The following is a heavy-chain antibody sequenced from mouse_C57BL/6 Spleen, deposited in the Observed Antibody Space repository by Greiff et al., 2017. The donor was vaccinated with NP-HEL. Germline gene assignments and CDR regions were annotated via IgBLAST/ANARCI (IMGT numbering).Heavy chain of an antibody. CDR1: GYTFTSYG. CDR3: ARRRGGYDYDEAWFAY. D-gene: IGHD2-4*01. Sequence: QVQLQQSGAELARPGASVKLSCKASGYTFTSYGISWVKQRTGQGLEWIGEIYPRSGNTYYNEKFKGKATLTADKSSSTAYMELRSLTSEDSAVYFCARRRGGYDYDEAWFAYWGQGTLVTVSA. CDR2: IYPRSGNT. V-gene: IGHV1-81*01. J-gene: IGHJ3*01.